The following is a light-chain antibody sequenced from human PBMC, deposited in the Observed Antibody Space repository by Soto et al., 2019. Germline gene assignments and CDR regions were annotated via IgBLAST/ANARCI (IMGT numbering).Light chain of an antibody. Sequence: DIQLTQSPSFLTASVGDRVTIPCRASQGISSFLAWYQQKPGKAPRLLIYAASTLQSGVPSRFSGSGFGTEFTLTISSLQPEDFATYYCQQVKSYPWTFGQGTKVDIK. CDR2: AAS. V-gene: IGKV1-9*01. CDR1: QGISSF. J-gene: IGKJ1*01. CDR3: QQVKSYPWT.